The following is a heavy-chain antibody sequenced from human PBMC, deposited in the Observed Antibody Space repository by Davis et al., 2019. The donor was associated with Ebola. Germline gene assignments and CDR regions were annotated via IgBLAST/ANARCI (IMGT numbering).Heavy chain of an antibody. V-gene: IGHV4-59*01. Sequence: PSETLSLTCTVSDGSFSNYYWHWIRQPPGQGLEWIGLLHDNGRANYNPSLRSRVTISLDTSKNQYSLKLRSVTAADTAVYYCARFGGGAYWGQGTLVTVSS. D-gene: IGHD3-16*01. CDR3: ARFGGGAY. CDR2: LHDNGRA. J-gene: IGHJ4*02. CDR1: DGSFSNYY.